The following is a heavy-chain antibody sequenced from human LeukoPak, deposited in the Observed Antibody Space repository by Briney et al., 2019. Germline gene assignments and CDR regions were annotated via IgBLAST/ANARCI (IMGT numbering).Heavy chain of an antibody. CDR1: GGSISSGGYY. CDR3: ARSRGGSVFDY. Sequence: SETLSLACTVSGGSISSGGYYWSWIRQHPGKGLEWIGYICYSGSTYYNPSLKSRVTISVDTSKNQFSLKLSSVTAADTAVYYCARSRGGSVFDYWGQGTLVTVSS. D-gene: IGHD2-15*01. J-gene: IGHJ4*02. V-gene: IGHV4-31*03. CDR2: ICYSGST.